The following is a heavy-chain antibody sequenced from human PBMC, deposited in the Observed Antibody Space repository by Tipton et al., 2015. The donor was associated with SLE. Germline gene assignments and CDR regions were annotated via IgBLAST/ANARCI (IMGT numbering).Heavy chain of an antibody. CDR1: GGSISSYY. CDR2: IYYSGST. J-gene: IGHJ3*02. D-gene: IGHD5-18*01. V-gene: IGHV4-59*01. CDR3: ARYVGYSYGLDAFDI. Sequence: GSLRLSCTVSGGSISSYYWSWIRQPPGKGLEWIGYIYYSGSTNYNPSLKSRVTISVDTSKNQFSLKLSSVTAADTAVYYCARYVGYSYGLDAFDIWGQGTMVTVSS.